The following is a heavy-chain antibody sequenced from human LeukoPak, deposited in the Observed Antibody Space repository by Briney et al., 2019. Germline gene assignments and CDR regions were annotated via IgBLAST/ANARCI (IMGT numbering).Heavy chain of an antibody. D-gene: IGHD3-22*01. CDR3: AKGPQNYYYDSSGLSGY. CDR2: ISGSGGST. CDR1: GGTFSSYA. Sequence: SCKASGGTFSSYAMSWVRQAPGKGLEWVSAISGSGGSTYYADSVKGRFTISRDNSKNTLYLQMNSLRAEDTAVYYCAKGPQNYYYDSSGLSGYWGQGTLVTVSS. V-gene: IGHV3-23*01. J-gene: IGHJ4*02.